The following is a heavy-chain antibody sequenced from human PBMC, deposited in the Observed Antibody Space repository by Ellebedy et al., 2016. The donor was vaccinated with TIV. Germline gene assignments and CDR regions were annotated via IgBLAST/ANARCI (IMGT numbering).Heavy chain of an antibody. V-gene: IGHV4-4*07. CDR3: ARGGSFANF. D-gene: IGHD1-26*01. Sequence: MPSETLSLTCTISGGSINSYCWSWIRQPAGKGLEWIGNIYNSGSTKFSPSLRSRVTMSVDTSNNHFSLKLTSVTAADTARYYCARGGSFANFWGQGILVTVSS. CDR2: IYNSGST. J-gene: IGHJ4*02. CDR1: GGSINSYC.